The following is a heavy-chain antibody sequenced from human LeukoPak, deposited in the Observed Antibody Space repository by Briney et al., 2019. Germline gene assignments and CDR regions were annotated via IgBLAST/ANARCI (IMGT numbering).Heavy chain of an antibody. CDR2: IYYSGST. D-gene: IGHD6-13*01. Sequence: SETLSLTCTVSGGSISSYHWSWIRQPPGKGLEWIGYIYYSGSTNYNPSLKSRVTISVDTSKNQFSLKLSSVTAADTAVYYCARAAAGTTGWYFDYWGQGTLVTVSS. CDR1: GGSISSYH. J-gene: IGHJ4*02. CDR3: ARAAAGTTGWYFDY. V-gene: IGHV4-59*01.